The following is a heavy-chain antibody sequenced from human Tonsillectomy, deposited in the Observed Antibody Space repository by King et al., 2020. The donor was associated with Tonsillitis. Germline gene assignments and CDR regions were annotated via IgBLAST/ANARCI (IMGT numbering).Heavy chain of an antibody. V-gene: IGHV3-23*04. D-gene: IGHD5-18*01. CDR1: TFTFSSYA. Sequence: VQLVESGGGLVQPGGSLRLSCTASTFTFSSYAMSWVRQAPGKGLEWVSGISGSGGSTFYADSVKGRFTISRDHSKNTLYVQMNSLRAEDTALYYCAKDRAAMITPTGSMDVWGQGTTVTVSS. CDR2: ISGSGGST. J-gene: IGHJ6*02. CDR3: AKDRAAMITPTGSMDV.